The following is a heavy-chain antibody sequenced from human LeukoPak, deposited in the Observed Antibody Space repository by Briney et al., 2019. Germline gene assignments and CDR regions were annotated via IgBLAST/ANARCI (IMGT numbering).Heavy chain of an antibody. CDR3: ARGREEYSTSLLDFDY. Sequence: ASVKVSCKASGYTFTSYGISWVRQAPGQGLEWMGWISAYNGNTNYAQKLQGRVTMTTDMSTSTAYMDLRSLRSDDTAVYYCARGREEYSTSLLDFDYWGQGTLVTVSS. V-gene: IGHV1-18*01. J-gene: IGHJ4*02. D-gene: IGHD6-6*01. CDR2: ISAYNGNT. CDR1: GYTFTSYG.